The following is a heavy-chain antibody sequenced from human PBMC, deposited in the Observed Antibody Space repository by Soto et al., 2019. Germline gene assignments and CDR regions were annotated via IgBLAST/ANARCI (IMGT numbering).Heavy chain of an antibody. CDR1: GFTFDDYA. V-gene: IGHV3-9*01. CDR2: ISWNSGSI. D-gene: IGHD3-10*01. CDR3: AKEYGSGSYFLDAFDI. Sequence: GGSLRLSCAASGFTFDDYAMHWVRQAPGKGLEWVSGISWNSGSIGYADSVKGRFTISRDNAKNSLYLQMNSLRAEDTALYYCAKEYGSGSYFLDAFDIWGQGTMVTVSS. J-gene: IGHJ3*02.